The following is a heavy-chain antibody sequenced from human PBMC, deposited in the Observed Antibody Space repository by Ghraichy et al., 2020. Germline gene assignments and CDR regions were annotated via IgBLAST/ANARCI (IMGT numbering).Heavy chain of an antibody. D-gene: IGHD3-16*01. V-gene: IGHV3-23*01. CDR3: AKDRVGDGLWEIDY. J-gene: IGHJ4*02. CDR2: IIDNDAQV. CDR1: GFNFKTHA. Sequence: GGSLRLSCEASGFNFKTHAMSWVRQSPGQGLEWVAGIIDNDAQVRYADSVKGRFIISRDNSKNTLYLQMSYLRAEDTAMYYCAKDRVGDGLWEIDYWGQGTRVTVSS.